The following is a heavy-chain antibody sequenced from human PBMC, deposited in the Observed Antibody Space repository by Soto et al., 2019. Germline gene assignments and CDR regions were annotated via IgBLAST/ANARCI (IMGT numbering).Heavy chain of an antibody. J-gene: IGHJ4*02. CDR3: AHRVLHTVFGLVTTTAIYFDF. V-gene: IGHV2-5*02. Sequence: QITLNESGPTVVRPTEPLTLTCRLSGFSLTTSGVGVGWIRQSPGKAPEWLALIYWDDDKRYSASLKSRLTNTKDTPKHQVVLTVSDLDPTDTATYYCAHRVLHTVFGLVTTTAIYFDFWGQGTPVAVSS. CDR1: GFSLTTSGVG. CDR2: IYWDDDK. D-gene: IGHD3-3*01.